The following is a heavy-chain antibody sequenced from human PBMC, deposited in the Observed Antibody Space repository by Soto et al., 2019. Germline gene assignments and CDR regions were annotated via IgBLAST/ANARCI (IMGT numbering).Heavy chain of an antibody. D-gene: IGHD1-1*01. V-gene: IGHV3-23*01. CDR1: GFTFSSYA. CDR3: AKDPWYNWNDISRFDY. J-gene: IGHJ4*02. CDR2: ISGSGGST. Sequence: EVQLLESGGGLVQPGGSLRLSCAASGFTFSSYAMSWVRQAPGKGLEWVSAISGSGGSTYYADSVKGRFTISRDNSKNTLYLQMNSLRAEDTAVYYCAKDPWYNWNDISRFDYWGQGTLVTVSS.